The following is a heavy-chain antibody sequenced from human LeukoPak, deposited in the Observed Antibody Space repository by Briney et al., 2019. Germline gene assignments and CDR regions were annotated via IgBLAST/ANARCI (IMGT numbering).Heavy chain of an antibody. D-gene: IGHD3-3*01. CDR3: ARGRITIFGVVIPDAFDI. V-gene: IGHV1-8*03. CDR1: GYTFTSYD. Sequence: ASVKVSCKASGYTFTSYDINWVRQATGQGLEWMGWMNPNSGNTGYAQKFQGRVTITRNTSISTASMELSSLRSEDTAVYYCARGRITIFGVVIPDAFDIWGQGTMVTVSS. J-gene: IGHJ3*02. CDR2: MNPNSGNT.